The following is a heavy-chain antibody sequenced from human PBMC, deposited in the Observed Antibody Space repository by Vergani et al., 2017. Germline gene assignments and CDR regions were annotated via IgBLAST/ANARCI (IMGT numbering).Heavy chain of an antibody. CDR1: GYTFTDLY. V-gene: IGHV1-69-2*01. D-gene: IGHD4-17*01. Sequence: VQLVQSGAEVKKPGASVKVSCKASGYTFTDLYMHWVKQAPGKGLEWMGLVGPEDGETIYAEKFKGRVTIAEDTSTDTAHLELSSLRSEDTAVYYCATPQTVTTGGMEVWGQGTTVIVSS. CDR2: VGPEDGET. CDR3: ATPQTVTTGGMEV. J-gene: IGHJ6*02.